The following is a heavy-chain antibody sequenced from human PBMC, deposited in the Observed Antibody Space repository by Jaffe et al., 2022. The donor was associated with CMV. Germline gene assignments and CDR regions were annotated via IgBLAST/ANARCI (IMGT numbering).Heavy chain of an antibody. V-gene: IGHV3-49*05. J-gene: IGHJ4*02. CDR1: GFTFGDSA. D-gene: IGHD3-16*01. Sequence: EVRLVESGGGLVKPGRSLRLSCTASGFTFGDSAMSWFRQAPGRGLEWVGFIRGATYGGTTEYAASVKGRVTISRDDSKSITYLEMNSLKSEDTATYYCTDYSYAYWGQGTLVTVSS. CDR2: IRGATYGGTT. CDR3: TDYSYAY.